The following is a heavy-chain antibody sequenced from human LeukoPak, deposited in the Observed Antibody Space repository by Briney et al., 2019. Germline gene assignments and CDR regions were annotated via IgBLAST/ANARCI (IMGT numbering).Heavy chain of an antibody. CDR1: GFTFSSYG. V-gene: IGHV3-23*01. D-gene: IGHD1-1*01. Sequence: GGTLRLSCAASGFTFSSYGMSWVRQAPGKGLEWVSAISGSGGSTYYADSVKGRFTISRDNSRNTLYLQMNSLRAEDTAVYYCVKDVGEETTAFVDYWGQGTLVTVSS. CDR2: ISGSGGST. J-gene: IGHJ4*02. CDR3: VKDVGEETTAFVDY.